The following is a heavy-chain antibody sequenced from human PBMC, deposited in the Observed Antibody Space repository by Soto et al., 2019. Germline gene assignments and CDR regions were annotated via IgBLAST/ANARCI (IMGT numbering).Heavy chain of an antibody. CDR2: INHGGST. D-gene: IGHD2-15*01. J-gene: IGHJ4*02. CDR3: ARVSGGYYDS. V-gene: IGHV4-34*01. CDR1: GGSFSNYY. Sequence: QVHLQQWGAGLLKPSETLSLTCAVYGGSFSNYYWTWIRQPPGKGLEWIGEINHGGSTNNNPSLKGRVTISVDTSKNQFSLNLRSVNAADTAVYYCARVSGGYYDSWGQGTLVTVSS.